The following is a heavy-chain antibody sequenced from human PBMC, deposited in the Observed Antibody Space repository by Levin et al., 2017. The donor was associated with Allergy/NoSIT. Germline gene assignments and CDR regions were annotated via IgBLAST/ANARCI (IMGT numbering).Heavy chain of an antibody. V-gene: IGHV1-69*13. CDR2: IIPIFGTA. CDR1: GGTFSSYA. J-gene: IGHJ4*02. Sequence: SVKVSCKASGGTFSSYAISWVRQAPGQGLEWMGGIIPIFGTANYAQKFQGRVTITADESTSTAYMELSSLRSEDTAVYYCARGAGGYYDSSGYYHFDYWGQGTLVTVSS. D-gene: IGHD3-22*01. CDR3: ARGAGGYYDSSGYYHFDY.